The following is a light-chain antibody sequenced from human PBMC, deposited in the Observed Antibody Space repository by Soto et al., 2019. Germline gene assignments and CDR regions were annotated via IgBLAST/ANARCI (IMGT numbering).Light chain of an antibody. CDR3: SSYTTSNTRQIV. CDR2: DVS. CDR1: SSDVGGYNY. V-gene: IGLV2-14*03. J-gene: IGLJ1*01. Sequence: QSVLTQPASVSGSPGEWITISCTGTSSDVGGYNYVSWYQHHPGKAPKLIIYDVSNRPSGVSNRFSGSKSGNTASLTISGLQPEDEADYYCSSYTTSNTRQIVFGTGTKVTVL.